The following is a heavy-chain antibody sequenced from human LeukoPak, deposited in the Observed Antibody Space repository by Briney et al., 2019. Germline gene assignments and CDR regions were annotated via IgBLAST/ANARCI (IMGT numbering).Heavy chain of an antibody. CDR2: IYHSGST. D-gene: IGHD4-17*01. CDR3: ARSLRGDAFDI. J-gene: IGHJ3*02. Sequence: SETLSLTCAVSGGSISSGGYSWSWIRQPPGKGLEWIGYIYHSGSTYYNPSLKSRDTISVDRSKNQFSLKLSSVTAADTAVYYCARSLRGDAFDIWGQGTMVTVSS. CDR1: GGSISSGGYS. V-gene: IGHV4-30-2*01.